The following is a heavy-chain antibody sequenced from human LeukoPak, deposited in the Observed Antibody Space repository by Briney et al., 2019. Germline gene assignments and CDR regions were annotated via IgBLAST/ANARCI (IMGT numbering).Heavy chain of an antibody. CDR1: GGSISSGSYY. D-gene: IGHD1-26*01. V-gene: IGHV4-61*02. CDR3: AREFRKGWDWFDP. Sequence: KSSETLSLTCTVSGGSISSGSYYWSWIRQPAGKGLEWIGRIHAGGSTNYNPSLKSRVTISADTSKNQFSLKLSSVTAADTAVYYCAREFRKGWDWFDPWGQGTLVTVSS. J-gene: IGHJ5*02. CDR2: IHAGGST.